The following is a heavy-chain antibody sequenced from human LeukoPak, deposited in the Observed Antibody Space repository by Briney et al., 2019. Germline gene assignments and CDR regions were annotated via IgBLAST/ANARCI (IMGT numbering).Heavy chain of an antibody. V-gene: IGHV3-11*01. J-gene: IGHJ4*02. CDR3: AREMVAGTFDS. Sequence: PGGSLRLSCVVSGFSVNDYYMSWTRQAPGKGLEWISDIGGSESIVSYGGSVRGRFTVSRDFAMNSLFLQLNSLSADDTAVYYCAREMVAGTFDSWGQGTLVTVSS. CDR2: IGGSESIV. D-gene: IGHD1-7*01. CDR1: GFSVNDYY.